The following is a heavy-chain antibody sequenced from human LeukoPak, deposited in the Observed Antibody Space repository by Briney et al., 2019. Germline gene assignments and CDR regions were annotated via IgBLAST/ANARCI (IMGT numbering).Heavy chain of an antibody. V-gene: IGHV1-24*01. CDR1: GYTLTALS. CDR2: FDPEDGET. Sequence: ASVKVSCKVSGYTLTALSMHWVRQAPGKGLEWMGGFDPEDGETIYAQKFQGRVTMTEDTSTDTAYMELSSLRSEDTAVYYCATRQGAYYYYGMDVWGQGTTVTVSS. CDR3: ATRQGAYYYYGMDV. J-gene: IGHJ6*02. D-gene: IGHD3-16*01.